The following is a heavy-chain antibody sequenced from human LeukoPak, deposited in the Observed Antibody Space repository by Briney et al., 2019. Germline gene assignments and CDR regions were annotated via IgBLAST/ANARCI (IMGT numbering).Heavy chain of an antibody. CDR1: GFTFEDYA. Sequence: GGSLRLSCAASGFTFEDYAMHWVRQVPGKGLEWVSGISWNGGSINYADSVKGRFTISRDNAKNSLYLQMNSLRPEDTAVYYCTRGIGRAHYYFYMDVWGKGTTVTISS. CDR2: ISWNGGSI. J-gene: IGHJ6*03. D-gene: IGHD2-15*01. V-gene: IGHV3-9*01. CDR3: TRGIGRAHYYFYMDV.